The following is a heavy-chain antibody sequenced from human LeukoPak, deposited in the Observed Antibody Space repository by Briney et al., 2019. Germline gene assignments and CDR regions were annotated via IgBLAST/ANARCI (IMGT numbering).Heavy chain of an antibody. J-gene: IGHJ4*02. CDR3: ARDRYSNPY. Sequence: GGSLRLSCAASGFTVSSKYMSWVRQAPGKGLEWVANIKQDGSEKDYVDSVKGRFTISRDNAKSSLYLQMNSLRAEDTAVYYCARDRYSNPYWGQGTLVTVSS. D-gene: IGHD4-11*01. CDR1: GFTVSSKY. CDR2: IKQDGSEK. V-gene: IGHV3-7*01.